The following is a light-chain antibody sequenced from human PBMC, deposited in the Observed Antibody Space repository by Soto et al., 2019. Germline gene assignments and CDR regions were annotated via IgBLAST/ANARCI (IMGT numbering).Light chain of an antibody. CDR2: SNY. J-gene: IGLJ1*01. CDR1: SSKIESNT. Sequence: QSVLAHPPSASRTPRQMVTISCSVISSKIESNTVTWYQQLPGTAPKLVIYSNYDRPSGVPDRFSGSTSGTSASLVIRGLQSEDEADYYCAAWDAILNGYVFGGGTKVTVL. CDR3: AAWDAILNGYV. V-gene: IGLV1-44*01.